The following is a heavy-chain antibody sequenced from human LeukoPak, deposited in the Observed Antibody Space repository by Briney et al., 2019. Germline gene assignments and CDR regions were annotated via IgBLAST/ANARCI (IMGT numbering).Heavy chain of an antibody. Sequence: GGSLRLSCAASGFTFSASDMNWVRKTPGKGLEWVSYITSTGDAAYYVDYVKGRFTISRDNARNSLYLQMNSLRAEDTAVYYCARDQRWFGELDFWGQGTLVTVSS. J-gene: IGHJ4*02. CDR1: GFTFSASD. CDR3: ARDQRWFGELDF. CDR2: ITSTGDAA. V-gene: IGHV3-48*03. D-gene: IGHD3-10*01.